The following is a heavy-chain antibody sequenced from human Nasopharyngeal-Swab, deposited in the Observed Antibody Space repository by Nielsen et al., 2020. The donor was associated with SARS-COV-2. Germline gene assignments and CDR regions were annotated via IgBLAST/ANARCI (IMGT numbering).Heavy chain of an antibody. CDR2: IKQDGSEK. J-gene: IGHJ4*02. CDR1: GFTFSSYW. CDR3: ARWGGAHDYSNYWGKSLNYFDY. D-gene: IGHD4-11*01. V-gene: IGHV3-7*02. Sequence: GGSLRLSCAASGFTFSSYWMSWVRQAPGKGLEWVANIKQDGSEKYYVDSVKGRFTISRDNAKNSLYLQMNSLRAEDTAVYYCARWGGAHDYSNYWGKSLNYFDYWGQGTLVTVSS.